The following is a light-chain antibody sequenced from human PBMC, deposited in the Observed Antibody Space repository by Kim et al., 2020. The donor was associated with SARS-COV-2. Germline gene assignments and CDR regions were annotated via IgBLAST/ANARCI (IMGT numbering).Light chain of an antibody. Sequence: NFMLTQPHSVSESPGKTVTISCTRSSGSIASNYVQWYQQRPGSAPTTVIYDDNRRPSGVPDRFSGSIDSSSNSASLTISGLKTGDEADYYCQSDDGSRWVFGGGTQLTVL. J-gene: IGLJ3*02. CDR1: SGSIASNY. V-gene: IGLV6-57*03. CDR2: DDN. CDR3: QSDDGSRWV.